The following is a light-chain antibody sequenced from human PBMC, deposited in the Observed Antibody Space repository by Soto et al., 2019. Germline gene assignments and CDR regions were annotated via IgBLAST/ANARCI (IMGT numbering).Light chain of an antibody. CDR2: EAS. CDR1: QSTSTW. CDR3: QQYITYPYA. V-gene: IGKV1-5*03. Sequence: DIPMTQSPSTLSASVGDRVTITCRASQSTSTWLAWYQQRPGKTPKLLISEASKLESGVPSRFSGSGSGTAFTLTISSLQPDDFATYYCQQYITYPYAFGQGTKVEIK. J-gene: IGKJ1*01.